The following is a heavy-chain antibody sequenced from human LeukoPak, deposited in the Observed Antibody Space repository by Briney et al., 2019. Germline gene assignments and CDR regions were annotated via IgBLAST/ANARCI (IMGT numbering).Heavy chain of an antibody. CDR1: GGSFSGYY. Sequence: ASETLSLTCAVYGGSFSGYYWSWIRQPPGKRLEWIGEINHSGSTNYNPSLKSRVTISVDTSKNQFSLKLSSVTAADTAVYYCARWVVPSYYFDYWGQGTLVTVSS. CDR2: INHSGST. D-gene: IGHD6-6*01. V-gene: IGHV4-34*01. CDR3: ARWVVPSYYFDY. J-gene: IGHJ4*02.